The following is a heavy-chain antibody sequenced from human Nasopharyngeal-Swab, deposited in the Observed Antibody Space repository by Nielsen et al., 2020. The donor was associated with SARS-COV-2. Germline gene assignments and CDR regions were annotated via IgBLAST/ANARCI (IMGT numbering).Heavy chain of an antibody. D-gene: IGHD1-26*01. Sequence: GESLKISCSVSGFTFSNSALCWVRQAPGKGLEWVSAISISGATTFYADSVRGRFTISRDNDRNTVYLQMSSLTVEETAIYYCAKGEVPNDYWGQGTLVTVSS. CDR3: AKGEVPNDY. J-gene: IGHJ4*02. V-gene: IGHV3-23*01. CDR1: GFTFSNSA. CDR2: ISISGATT.